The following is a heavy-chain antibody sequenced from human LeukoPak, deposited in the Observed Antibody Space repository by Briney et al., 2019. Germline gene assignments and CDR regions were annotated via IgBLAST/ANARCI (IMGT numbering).Heavy chain of an antibody. CDR3: ARVITIPPLGTQDGAFDI. Sequence: RTSETLSLTCTVSGYSISSGFYWGWIRQPPGKGLEWIGSISHSGSTYYNPSLKSRVTFSVDTSKNQFSLKLTSVTAADTAVYYCARVITIPPLGTQDGAFDIWGQGTRVTVFS. CDR2: ISHSGST. J-gene: IGHJ3*02. V-gene: IGHV4-38-2*02. D-gene: IGHD1-1*01. CDR1: GYSISSGFY.